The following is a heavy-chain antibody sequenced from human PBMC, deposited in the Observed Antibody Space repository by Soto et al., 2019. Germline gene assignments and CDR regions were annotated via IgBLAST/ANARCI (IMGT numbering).Heavy chain of an antibody. Sequence: QVQLVQSGAEVKKPGASVKLSCKASGYSFTSYYIDWVRQAPEQGLEWIGMINPSGGSTESAQKFQGRVTMTRDTSTSTVYLELSGLRFEDTAVYFCAREAAVGPIDNWGQGTLVTVSS. D-gene: IGHD6-13*01. V-gene: IGHV1-46*01. CDR1: GYSFTSYY. J-gene: IGHJ4*02. CDR2: INPSGGST. CDR3: AREAAVGPIDN.